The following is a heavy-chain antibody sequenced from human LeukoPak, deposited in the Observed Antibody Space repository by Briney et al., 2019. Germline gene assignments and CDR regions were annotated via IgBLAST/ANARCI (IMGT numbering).Heavy chain of an antibody. CDR1: RYTFTGYY. V-gene: IGHV1-2*02. J-gene: IGHJ4*02. CDR2: INPKSGVT. D-gene: IGHD5-18*01. Sequence: GASVKVSCKASRYTFTGYYMHWVRQAPGQGLEWMGWINPKSGVTDYAQNFQGRVTMTRGTSISTAYVELSRLRSDDTAVYYCARETGEGYTYGRYYFDYWGQGTLVTVSS. CDR3: ARETGEGYTYGRYYFDY.